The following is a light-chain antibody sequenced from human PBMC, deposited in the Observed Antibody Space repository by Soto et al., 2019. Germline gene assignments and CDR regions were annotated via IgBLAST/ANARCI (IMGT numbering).Light chain of an antibody. J-gene: IGKJ5*01. CDR3: QQRANWPLTT. CDR2: GAS. Sequence: EIVLTQSPATLSLSPGERATLSCRASQSVSSSYLAWYQQKPGQAPRLLIYGASSRATGIPARFSGSGSGTDFTLTIRSLEPEDFAIYYCQQRANWPLTTFGHGTRLEIK. CDR1: QSVSSSY. V-gene: IGKV3D-20*02.